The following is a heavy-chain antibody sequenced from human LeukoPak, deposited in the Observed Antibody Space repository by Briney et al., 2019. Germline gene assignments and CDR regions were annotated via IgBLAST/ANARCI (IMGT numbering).Heavy chain of an antibody. D-gene: IGHD6-19*01. V-gene: IGHV1-69*13. CDR1: GGTFSSYA. CDR2: IIPIFGTA. CDR3: ASSHSSGSPLDY. Sequence: ASVKVSCKASGGTFSSYAISWVRQAPGQGLEWMGGIIPIFGTANYAQKFQGRVTITADESTSTAYMELSSLRSEDTAVYYCASSHSSGSPLDYWGQGTLVTVSS. J-gene: IGHJ4*02.